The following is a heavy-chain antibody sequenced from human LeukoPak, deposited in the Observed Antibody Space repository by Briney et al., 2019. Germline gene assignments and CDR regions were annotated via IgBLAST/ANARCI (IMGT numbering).Heavy chain of an antibody. CDR1: GGSISSGGYY. Sequence: PSQTLSLTCTVSGGSISSGGYYWSWIRQPPGKGLEWIGYIYHSGSTYYNPSLKSRVTISVDRSKNQFSLKLSSVTAADTAVYYCARGRSGYYPFDYWGQGTLVTVSS. V-gene: IGHV4-30-2*01. CDR3: ARGRSGYYPFDY. J-gene: IGHJ4*02. D-gene: IGHD3-3*01. CDR2: IYHSGST.